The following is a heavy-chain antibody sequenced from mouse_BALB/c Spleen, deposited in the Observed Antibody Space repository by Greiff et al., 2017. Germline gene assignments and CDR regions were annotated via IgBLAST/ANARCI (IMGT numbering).Heavy chain of an antibody. Sequence: EVKLQESGAELVKPGASVKLSCTASGFNIKDTYMHWVKQRPEQGLEWIGRIDPANGNTKYDPKFQGKATITADTSSNTAYLQLSSLTSEDTAVYYCASFMITTPSYWGQGTLVTVSA. CDR2: IDPANGNT. CDR3: ASFMITTPSY. CDR1: GFNIKDTY. D-gene: IGHD2-4*01. V-gene: IGHV14-3*02. J-gene: IGHJ3*01.